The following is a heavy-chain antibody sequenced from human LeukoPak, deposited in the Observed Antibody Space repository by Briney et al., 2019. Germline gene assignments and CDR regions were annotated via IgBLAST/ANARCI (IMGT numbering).Heavy chain of an antibody. CDR2: IFYSGST. CDR1: GGSIRSGGYY. CDR3: ARDHYYCDSSGNLAADYYYGMDV. D-gene: IGHD3-22*01. Sequence: SETLSLTCSVSGGSIRSGGYYWSWIRQHPGKGLEWIGYIFYSGSTYYSPSLKSRVTISVDTSKNQFSLKLTSVTAADTAAYYCARDHYYCDSSGNLAADYYYGMDVWGQGTTVTVSS. J-gene: IGHJ6*02. V-gene: IGHV4-31*03.